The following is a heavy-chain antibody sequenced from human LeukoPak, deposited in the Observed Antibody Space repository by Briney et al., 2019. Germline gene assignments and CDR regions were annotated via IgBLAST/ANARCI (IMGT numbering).Heavy chain of an antibody. J-gene: IGHJ6*03. D-gene: IGHD1-26*01. CDR2: IYYSGST. CDR1: GGSISSYY. CDR3: ARVKVGATAYYYYYMDV. Sequence: SETLSLTCTVSGGSISSYYWSWIRQPPGKGLEWIGYIYYSGSTNYNPSLKSRVTMSVDTSKNQFSLKLSSVTAADTAVYYCARVKVGATAYYYYYMDVWGKGTTVTVSS. V-gene: IGHV4-59*12.